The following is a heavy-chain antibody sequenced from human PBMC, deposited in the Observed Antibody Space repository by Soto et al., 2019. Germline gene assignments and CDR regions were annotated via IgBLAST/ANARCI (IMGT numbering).Heavy chain of an antibody. J-gene: IGHJ4*02. V-gene: IGHV3-33*01. CDR2: IWYDGSNK. CDR1: GFTFSSYG. D-gene: IGHD3-22*01. CDR3: ARGSPAVSDDSSGRGDYFDY. Sequence: GGSLRLSCAASGFTFSSYGMHWVRQAPGKGLEWVAVIWYDGSNKYYADSVKGRFTISRDNSKNTLYLQMNSLRAEDTAVYYCARGSPAVSDDSSGRGDYFDYWGQGTLVTVSS.